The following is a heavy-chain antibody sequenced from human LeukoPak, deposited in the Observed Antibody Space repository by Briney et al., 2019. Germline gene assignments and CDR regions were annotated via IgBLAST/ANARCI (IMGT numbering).Heavy chain of an antibody. CDR2: IYTIVST. Sequence: SETLSLTCAVSVGSIISYYWSCSRQRAGKGLEWIGRIYTIVSTNYNPSLKSRVTISVDTSMNRFSLKLSSVTAADTAVYYCAREGNQELNPSTVWFDPWGQGPLVPVSS. D-gene: IGHD1-7*01. J-gene: IGHJ5*02. CDR3: AREGNQELNPSTVWFDP. CDR1: VGSIISYY. V-gene: IGHV4-4*07.